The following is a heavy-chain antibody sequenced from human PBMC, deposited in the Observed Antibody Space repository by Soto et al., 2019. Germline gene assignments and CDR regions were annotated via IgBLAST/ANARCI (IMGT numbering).Heavy chain of an antibody. J-gene: IGHJ4*02. CDR2: INWNSGSV. D-gene: IGHD4-17*01. CDR3: AKDPFGDYVFRYFDY. V-gene: IGHV3-9*01. CDR1: GFTFDDYA. Sequence: GGSLRLSCAASGFTFDDYAMHWVRQAPGKGLEWVSGINWNSGSVGYADSVKGRFTISRDNAKNSLYLQMNSLRADDTALYYCAKDPFGDYVFRYFDYWGQGTLVTVSS.